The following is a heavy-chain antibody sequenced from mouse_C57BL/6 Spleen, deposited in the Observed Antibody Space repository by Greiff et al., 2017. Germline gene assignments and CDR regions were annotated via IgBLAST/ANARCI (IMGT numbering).Heavy chain of an antibody. CDR3: ARWGTTVVATPDAMDY. CDR2: IDPSDSYT. V-gene: IGHV1-69*01. J-gene: IGHJ4*01. D-gene: IGHD1-1*01. CDR1: GYTFTSYW. Sequence: QVQLQQPGAELVMPGASVKLSCKASGYTFTSYWMHWVKQRPGQGLEWIGEIDPSDSYTNYNQKFKGKSTLTVDKSSSTAYMQLSSLTSEDSAVYYCARWGTTVVATPDAMDYWGQGTSVTVSS.